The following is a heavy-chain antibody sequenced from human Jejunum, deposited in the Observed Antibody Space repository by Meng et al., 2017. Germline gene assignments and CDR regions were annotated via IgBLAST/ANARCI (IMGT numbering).Heavy chain of an antibody. Sequence: VQRSEFGPGLVRPSGALPPTCAVSVGFSSISWWSLPRQPPGKGLEWIGEMHQSGSSNYNPSLKSRLTMSVDESKNHFSLKLNSVTAADTAVYYCARGWKYAWFNWGQGTLVNVSS. J-gene: IGHJ4*02. V-gene: IGHV4-4*02. CDR2: MHQSGSS. CDR1: VGFSSISW. D-gene: IGHD1-7*01. CDR3: ARGWKYAWFN.